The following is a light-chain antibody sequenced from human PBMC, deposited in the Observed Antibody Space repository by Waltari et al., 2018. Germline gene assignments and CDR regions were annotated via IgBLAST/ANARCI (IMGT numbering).Light chain of an antibody. Sequence: LMTQSPDSLAVSLGERATINCKSNKTLLYRYDNRNYLAWYQQKPGQPPKRLISWASSRKSGVPERFMGGGSATDFTLTISSLQSEDAAIYYCQQYYKTPRTFGQGTKVEV. CDR2: WAS. V-gene: IGKV4-1*01. J-gene: IGKJ1*01. CDR1: KTLLYRYDNRNY. CDR3: QQYYKTPRT.